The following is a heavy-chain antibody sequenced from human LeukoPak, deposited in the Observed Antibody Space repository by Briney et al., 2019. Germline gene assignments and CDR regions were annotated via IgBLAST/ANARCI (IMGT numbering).Heavy chain of an antibody. D-gene: IGHD5-18*01. CDR3: ARGGYSYGLSYYYYGMDV. J-gene: IGHJ6*02. Sequence: ASVKVSCKASGYTFTSYYMHCVRQAPGQGLEWMGIINPTGGSTSYAQKFQGRVTMTRDTSTSTVYMELSSLRSEATAVYYCARGGYSYGLSYYYYGMDVWGQGTTVTVSS. V-gene: IGHV1-46*01. CDR1: GYTFTSYY. CDR2: INPTGGST.